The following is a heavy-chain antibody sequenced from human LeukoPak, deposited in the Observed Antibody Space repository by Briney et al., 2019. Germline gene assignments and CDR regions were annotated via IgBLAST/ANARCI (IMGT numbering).Heavy chain of an antibody. J-gene: IGHJ4*02. V-gene: IGHV3-23*01. D-gene: IGHD6-13*01. CDR1: ELTFSSYA. CDR2: IRSTGGGT. Sequence: GGSLRLSCAASELTFSSYAMSWVRQTPGKGLEWVSGIRSTGGGTYYADSVKGRFTISRDNSKNTLYLQMNSLGAEDTAVYYCAKELAAVGVPSFDSWGQGTLVTVSS. CDR3: AKELAAVGVPSFDS.